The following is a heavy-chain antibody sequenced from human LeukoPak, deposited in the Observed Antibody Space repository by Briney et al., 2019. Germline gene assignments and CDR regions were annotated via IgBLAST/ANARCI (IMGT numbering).Heavy chain of an antibody. J-gene: IGHJ3*02. V-gene: IGHV4-4*02. CDR2: IYHSGST. CDR1: GGSISSSNW. D-gene: IGHD6-19*01. CDR3: AVYSSRTRAFDI. Sequence: PSETLSLTCAVSGGSISSSNWWSWVLQPPGKGLERIGEIYHSGSTNYNPSLKSRVTISVDKSKNQFSLKLNSVTAADTAVYYCAVYSSRTRAFDIWGQGTMVTVSS.